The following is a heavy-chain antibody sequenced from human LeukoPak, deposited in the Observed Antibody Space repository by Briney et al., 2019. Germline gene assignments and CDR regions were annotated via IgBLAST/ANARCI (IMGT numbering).Heavy chain of an antibody. V-gene: IGHV1-24*01. CDR2: FDPEDGET. D-gene: IGHD2-2*01. CDR1: GYTLTELS. J-gene: IGHJ6*02. Sequence: ASVKVSCKVSGYTLTELSMHWVRQAPGKGLEWMGGFDPEDGETIYAQKFQGRVTMTTDTSTSTAYMELRSLRSDDTAVYYCARELAVPAARGYYYYYGMDVWGQGTTVTVSS. CDR3: ARELAVPAARGYYYYYGMDV.